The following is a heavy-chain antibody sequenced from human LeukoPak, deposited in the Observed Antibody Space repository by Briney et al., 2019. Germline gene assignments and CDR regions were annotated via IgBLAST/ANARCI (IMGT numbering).Heavy chain of an antibody. J-gene: IGHJ6*03. CDR1: DGAMRGQS. D-gene: IGHD3-3*01. V-gene: IGHV4-59*11. Sequence: SEGLSLVSTVRDGAMRGQSWGWIGRPTGKGLEWIGYIYYSGSTNYNPSLKSRVTISVDTSKNQFSLKLSSVTAADTAVYYCARVWGYDFWSGYYSYYYYYMDVWGKGTTVTVSS. CDR3: ARVWGYDFWSGYYSYYYYYMDV. CDR2: IYYSGST.